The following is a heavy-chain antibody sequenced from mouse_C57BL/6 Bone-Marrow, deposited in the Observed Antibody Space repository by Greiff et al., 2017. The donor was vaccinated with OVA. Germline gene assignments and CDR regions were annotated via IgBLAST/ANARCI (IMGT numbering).Heavy chain of an antibody. D-gene: IGHD2-13*01. Sequence: QVQLQQPGAELVMPGASVKLSCKASGYTFTSYWMHWVKQRPGQGLEWIGEIDPSDSYTNYNQQFKGKSTLTVDKSSSTAYMQLSSLTSEDSAVYYCARRRDYSYYFDYWGQGTTLTVSS. V-gene: IGHV1-69*01. CDR3: ARRRDYSYYFDY. CDR2: IDPSDSYT. J-gene: IGHJ2*01. CDR1: GYTFTSYW.